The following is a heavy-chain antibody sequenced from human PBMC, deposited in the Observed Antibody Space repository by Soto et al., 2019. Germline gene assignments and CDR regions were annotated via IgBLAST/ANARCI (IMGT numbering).Heavy chain of an antibody. J-gene: IGHJ5*02. D-gene: IGHD3-3*01. CDR3: ARDPHEFWTSYWFDP. CDR1: GYAFNTYG. CDR2: ISAYDGKT. Sequence: SLKRSCKTSGYAFNTYGSSWVLQAPGQGLELMGWISAYDGKTTYAEKFQGRVTMTTDTSTSTAYMELRSLRSDDTAIYYCARDPHEFWTSYWFDPWGQGTPVTVSS. V-gene: IGHV1-18*01.